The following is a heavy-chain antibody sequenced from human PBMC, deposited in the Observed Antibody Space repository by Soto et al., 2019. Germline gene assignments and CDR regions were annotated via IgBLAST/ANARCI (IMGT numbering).Heavy chain of an antibody. V-gene: IGHV3-66*01. D-gene: IGHD5-18*01. CDR3: ASSLNTAMADGFDI. Sequence: EVQLVESGGGLVQPGGSPRLSCAASGFIVSSNYMSWVRQAPGKGLEWVSLIYSGGDTYYADSVKGRFTISRDIPKNTLYLQMNTLRAEDTAVYYCASSLNTAMADGFDIWGQGTMVTVSS. CDR1: GFIVSSNY. J-gene: IGHJ3*02. CDR2: IYSGGDT.